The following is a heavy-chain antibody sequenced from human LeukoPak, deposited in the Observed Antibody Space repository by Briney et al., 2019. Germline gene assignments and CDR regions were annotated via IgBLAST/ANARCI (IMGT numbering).Heavy chain of an antibody. CDR2: IYYSGST. CDR3: ARGPEDSSGYYYYYYYGMDV. D-gene: IGHD3-22*01. V-gene: IGHV4-31*03. J-gene: IGHJ6*02. Sequence: PSETLSLTCTVSGGYISSGGYYWSWIRQHPGKGLEWIGYIYYSGSTYYNPSLKSRVTISVDTSKNQFSLKLSSVTAADTAVYYCARGPEDSSGYYYYYYYGMDVWGQGTTVTVSS. CDR1: GGYISSGGYY.